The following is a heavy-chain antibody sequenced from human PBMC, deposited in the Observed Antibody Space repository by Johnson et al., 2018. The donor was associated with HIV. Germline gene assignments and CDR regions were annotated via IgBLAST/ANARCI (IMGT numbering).Heavy chain of an antibody. J-gene: IGHJ3*02. CDR3: AREGDYVWGPGKVSDI. CDR2: ISWNSGSI. D-gene: IGHD3-16*01. V-gene: IGHV3-9*01. Sequence: QLVESGGGLVQPGRSLRLSCAASGFTFDDYAMHWVRQAPGKGLEWVSGISWNSGSIGYADSVKGRFTISRDNAKNSLYLQMNSLRAEDTAVYYCAREGDYVWGPGKVSDIWGQGTMVTVSS. CDR1: GFTFDDYA.